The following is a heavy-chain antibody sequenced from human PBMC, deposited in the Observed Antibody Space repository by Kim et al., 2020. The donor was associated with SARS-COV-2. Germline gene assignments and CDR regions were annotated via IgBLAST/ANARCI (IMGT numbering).Heavy chain of an antibody. CDR2: ISSNGGST. V-gene: IGHV3-64D*06. D-gene: IGHD1-26*01. Sequence: GGSLRLSCSASGFTFSSYAMHWVRQAPGKGLEYVAAISSNGGSTYYADSVKGRFTISRDNSKNTLYLQLRSLRVEDTAVYYCVKPSIVGATYDYWGQGTLVTVSS. CDR3: VKPSIVGATYDY. J-gene: IGHJ4*02. CDR1: GFTFSSYA.